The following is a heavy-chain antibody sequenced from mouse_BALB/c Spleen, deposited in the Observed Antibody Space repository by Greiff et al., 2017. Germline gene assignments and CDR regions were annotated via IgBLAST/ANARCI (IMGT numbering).Heavy chain of an antibody. J-gene: IGHJ1*01. CDR2: IWSGGST. D-gene: IGHD2-3*01. Sequence: VQLVESGPGLVQPSQSLSITCTVSGFSLTSYGVHWVRQSPGKGLEWLGVIWSGGSTDYNAAFISRLSISKDNSKSQVFFKMNSLQADDTAIYYCARRRDDGYYDWYFDVWGAGTTVTVSS. V-gene: IGHV2-4-1*01. CDR1: GFSLTSYG. CDR3: ARRRDDGYYDWYFDV.